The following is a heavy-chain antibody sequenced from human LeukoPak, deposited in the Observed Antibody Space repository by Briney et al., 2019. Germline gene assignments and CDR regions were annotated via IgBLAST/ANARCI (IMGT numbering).Heavy chain of an antibody. V-gene: IGHV4-34*01. J-gene: IGHJ3*02. CDR3: ARPLAIIVGATDAFDI. Sequence: SETLSLTCAVYGGSFSGYYWSWIRQPPGKGLEWIGYIYYSGSTYYNPSLKSRVTISVDTSKNQFSLKLSSVTAADTAVYYCARPLAIIVGATDAFDIWGQGTMVTVSS. CDR1: GGSFSGYY. D-gene: IGHD1-26*01. CDR2: IYYSGST.